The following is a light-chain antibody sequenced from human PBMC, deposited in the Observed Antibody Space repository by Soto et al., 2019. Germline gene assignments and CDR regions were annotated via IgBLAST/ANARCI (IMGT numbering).Light chain of an antibody. J-gene: IGKJ4*01. V-gene: IGKV3D-20*01. CDR3: QQYSSSPLT. CDR1: RSVSNNY. CDR2: DAS. Sequence: EIVLTQSPATLSLSPGERVTLSCGASRSVSNNYLAWFQQKPGLAPRLLIYDASSRATGIPDRFSGSGSGTDFILTISSLQPEDFAEYYCQQYSSSPLTFGGGTKVEIK.